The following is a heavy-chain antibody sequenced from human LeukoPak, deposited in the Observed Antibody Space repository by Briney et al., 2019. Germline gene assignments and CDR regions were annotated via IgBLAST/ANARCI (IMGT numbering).Heavy chain of an antibody. Sequence: GGSLRLSCAVSGFRVSDYYMSWVRQAPGKGLEWVSYISSSGSTIYYADSVKGRFTISRDNAKNSLYLQMNSLRAEDTAVYYCARVGSGWYNYFDYWGQGTLVTVSS. CDR2: ISSSGSTI. CDR1: GFRVSDYY. J-gene: IGHJ4*02. V-gene: IGHV3-11*01. CDR3: ARVGSGWYNYFDY. D-gene: IGHD6-19*01.